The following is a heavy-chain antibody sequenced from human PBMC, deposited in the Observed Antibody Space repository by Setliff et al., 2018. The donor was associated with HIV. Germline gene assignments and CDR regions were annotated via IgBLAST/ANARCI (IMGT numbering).Heavy chain of an antibody. V-gene: IGHV4-39*07. CDR3: AREEDYNFWSGYDWFDP. J-gene: IGHJ5*02. Sequence: PSETLSLTCTVSGGSISSRDYYWGWIRQSPGKGLEWIGSIYYSGSTNYNPSLKSRVTISVDTSKNQFSLKLSSVTAADTAVYYCAREEDYNFWSGYDWFDPWGQGTRVTVSS. CDR2: IYYSGST. CDR1: GGSISSRDYY. D-gene: IGHD3-3*01.